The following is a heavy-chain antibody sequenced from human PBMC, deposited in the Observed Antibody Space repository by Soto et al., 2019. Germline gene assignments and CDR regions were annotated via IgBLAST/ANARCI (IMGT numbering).Heavy chain of an antibody. D-gene: IGHD3-3*01. CDR3: ARDGSDSITIFGVGTDDAFDI. CDR2: ISYDGSNK. V-gene: IGHV3-30-3*01. Sequence: QVQLVESGGGVVQPGRSLRLSCAASGFTFSSYAMHWVRQAPGKGLEWVAVISYDGSNKYYADSVKGRFTISRDNSKTTLYLQMNSLRAEDTAVYYCARDGSDSITIFGVGTDDAFDIWGQGTMVTVSS. CDR1: GFTFSSYA. J-gene: IGHJ3*02.